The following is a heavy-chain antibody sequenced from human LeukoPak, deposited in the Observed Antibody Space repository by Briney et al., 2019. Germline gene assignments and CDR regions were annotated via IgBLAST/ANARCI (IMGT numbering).Heavy chain of an antibody. CDR1: GGTFSSYA. Sequence: SVKVSCKASGGTFSSYAISWVRQAPGQGLEWMGRIIPILGIANYAQKFQSRVTITADKSTSTAYMELSSLRSEDTAVYYCARGDSNYVNYYYYGMDVWGQGTAVTVSS. J-gene: IGHJ6*02. CDR2: IIPILGIA. D-gene: IGHD4-11*01. V-gene: IGHV1-69*04. CDR3: ARGDSNYVNYYYYGMDV.